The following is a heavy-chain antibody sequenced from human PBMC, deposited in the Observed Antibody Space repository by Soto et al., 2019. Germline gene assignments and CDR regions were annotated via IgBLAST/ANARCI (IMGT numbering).Heavy chain of an antibody. CDR1: GFTFTSSA. CDR3: AAGYGGLHAFDI. J-gene: IGHJ3*02. D-gene: IGHD4-17*01. V-gene: IGHV1-58*01. CDR2: IVVGSGNT. Sequence: SVKVSCKASGFTFTSSAVQWVRQARGQRLEWIGWIVVGSGNTNYAQKFQERVTITRDMSTSTAYMELSSLRSEDTAVYYCAAGYGGLHAFDIWGQGTMVTVSS.